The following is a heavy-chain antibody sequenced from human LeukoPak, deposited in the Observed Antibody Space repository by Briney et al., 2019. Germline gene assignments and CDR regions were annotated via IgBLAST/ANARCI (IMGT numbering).Heavy chain of an antibody. CDR2: IGTAGDT. D-gene: IGHD2-2*01. Sequence: GGSLRLSCAASGFTFSSYDMHWVCQATGKGLEWVSAIGTAGDTYYPGSVKGRFTISRENAKNSLYLQMNSLRAGDTAVYYCARSSTWYGMDVWGQGTTVTVSS. V-gene: IGHV3-13*01. CDR3: ARSSTWYGMDV. CDR1: GFTFSSYD. J-gene: IGHJ6*02.